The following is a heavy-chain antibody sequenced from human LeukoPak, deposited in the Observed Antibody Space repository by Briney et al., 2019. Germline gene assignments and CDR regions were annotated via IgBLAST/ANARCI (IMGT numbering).Heavy chain of an antibody. CDR3: AKDPNPTPYNWFDP. Sequence: GGSLRLSCIDSGFTFNNYAMSWVRQAPGKGLEWVSGISGSGGSTYYADSVKGRFTISRDNSKNTLYLQMNSLRAEDTAVYYCAKDPNPTPYNWFDPWAREPWSPSPQ. J-gene: IGHJ5*02. V-gene: IGHV3-23*01. CDR2: ISGSGGST. CDR1: GFTFNNYA.